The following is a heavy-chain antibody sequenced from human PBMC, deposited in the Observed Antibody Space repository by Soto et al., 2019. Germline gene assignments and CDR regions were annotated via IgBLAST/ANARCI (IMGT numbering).Heavy chain of an antibody. Sequence: PGGSLRLSCGASGFIFSKYSMNWVRQAQGKGLESLSYISSNSVTIYYADSVRGRFTIFRDNAKNSLYLQMNSLRDEDTAVYYCAREDILGTRSFDYWGQGALVTVSS. V-gene: IGHV3-48*02. CDR3: AREDILGTRSFDY. D-gene: IGHD1-26*01. CDR1: GFIFSKYS. J-gene: IGHJ4*02. CDR2: ISSNSVTI.